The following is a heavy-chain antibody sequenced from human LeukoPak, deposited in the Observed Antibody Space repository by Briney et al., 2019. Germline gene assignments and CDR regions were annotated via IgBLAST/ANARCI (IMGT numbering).Heavy chain of an antibody. J-gene: IGHJ6*03. D-gene: IGHD1-7*01. Sequence: GASVKVSCKASGYTFTGYYMHWVRQAPGQGLEWMGWINPNSGGTNYAQKFQGRVTMTRDTSISTAYMELSRLRSDDTAVYYCARDYRYNWNYSGYMDVWGKGTTVTVSS. V-gene: IGHV1-2*02. CDR2: INPNSGGT. CDR1: GYTFTGYY. CDR3: ARDYRYNWNYSGYMDV.